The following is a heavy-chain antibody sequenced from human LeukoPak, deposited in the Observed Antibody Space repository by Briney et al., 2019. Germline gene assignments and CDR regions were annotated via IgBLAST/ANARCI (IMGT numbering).Heavy chain of an antibody. D-gene: IGHD3-22*01. CDR1: SASISSGSLY. Sequence: SQTLSLTCTVSSASISSGSLYWNWIRQPAGKGLEWIGRVNTSGTTNYNPSLESRVTISVDSSRNHFSLKLSSVTAADTAVYYCARSPDYDSTGYDYWGQGTLVTVSS. J-gene: IGHJ4*02. CDR2: VNTSGTT. V-gene: IGHV4-61*02. CDR3: ARSPDYDSTGYDY.